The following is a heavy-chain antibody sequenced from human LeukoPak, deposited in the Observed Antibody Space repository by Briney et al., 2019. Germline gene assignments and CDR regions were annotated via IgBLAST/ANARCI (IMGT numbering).Heavy chain of an antibody. J-gene: IGHJ3*02. Sequence: SETLSLTCTVPGGSISSSSYYWGWIRQPPGKGLEWIGSIYYSGSTYYNPSLKSRVTISVDTSKNQFSLKLSSVTAADTAVYYCARNPLGDSSGYDAFDIWGQGTMVTVSS. CDR3: ARNPLGDSSGYDAFDI. CDR2: IYYSGST. D-gene: IGHD3-22*01. V-gene: IGHV4-39*01. CDR1: GGSISSSSYY.